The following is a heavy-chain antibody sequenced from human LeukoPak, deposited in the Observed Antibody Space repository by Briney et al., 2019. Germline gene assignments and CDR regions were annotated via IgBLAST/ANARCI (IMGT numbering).Heavy chain of an antibody. D-gene: IGHD3-3*01. J-gene: IGHJ4*02. CDR1: GFTFSSYG. Sequence: GRSLRLSCAASGFTFSSYGMHWVRQAPGKGLEWVAVISYDGSNKYYADSVKGRFTISRDNSKNTLYLQMNSLRAEDTAVYYCAKDLTQSPTTPYYDFWSGYGNWGQGTLVTVSS. CDR3: AKDLTQSPTTPYYDFWSGYGN. V-gene: IGHV3-30*18. CDR2: ISYDGSNK.